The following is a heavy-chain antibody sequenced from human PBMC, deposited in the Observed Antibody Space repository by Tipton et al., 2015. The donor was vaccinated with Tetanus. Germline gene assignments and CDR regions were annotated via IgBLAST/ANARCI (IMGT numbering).Heavy chain of an antibody. D-gene: IGHD3-22*01. J-gene: IGHJ4*02. CDR1: EFNVSYKY. Sequence: SLRLSCADSEFNVSYKYISWVRQAPGKGLEWVSLIYSTGRTHYADSVKGRFTISRENNKNTVHLQMNSLRPDDTAVYYCARDRHSYESSGYYLFDNWGQGTLVTVSA. CDR3: ARDRHSYESSGYYLFDN. CDR2: IYSTGRT. V-gene: IGHV3-66*03.